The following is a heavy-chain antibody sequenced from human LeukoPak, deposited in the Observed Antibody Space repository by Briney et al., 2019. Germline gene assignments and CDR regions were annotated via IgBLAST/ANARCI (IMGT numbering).Heavy chain of an antibody. V-gene: IGHV1-69*13. CDR3: ARAREDYVFDY. CDR1: GGTFSSYA. CDR2: IIPIFGTA. Sequence: ASVKVSCKASGGTFSSYAISWVQQAPGQGLEWMGGIIPIFGTANYVQNFQGRVTITADESTSTAYMELSSLRSEDTAVFYCARAREDYVFDYWGQGTLVTVSS. D-gene: IGHD4-17*01. J-gene: IGHJ4*02.